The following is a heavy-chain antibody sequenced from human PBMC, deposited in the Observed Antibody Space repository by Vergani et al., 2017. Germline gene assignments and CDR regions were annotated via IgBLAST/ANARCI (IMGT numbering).Heavy chain of an antibody. CDR2: INPNSGGT. CDR3: ARELPRRPSGSGSYYKGGRFDP. V-gene: IGHV1-2*02. CDR1: GYTFTGYY. J-gene: IGHJ5*02. Sequence: QVQLVQSGAEVKKPGASVKVSCKASGYTFTGYYKHWVRQAPGQGLEWMGWINPNSGGTNYAQKFQGRVTMTRDTSISTAYMELSRLRSDDTAVYYCARELPRRPSGSGSYYKGGRFDPWGQGTLVTVSS. D-gene: IGHD3-10*01.